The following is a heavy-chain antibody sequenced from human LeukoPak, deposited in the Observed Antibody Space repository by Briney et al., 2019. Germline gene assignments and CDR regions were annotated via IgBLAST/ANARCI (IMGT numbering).Heavy chain of an antibody. J-gene: IGHJ4*02. CDR1: SASIGNYY. Sequence: SQTLSLTCTLSSASIGNYYWSWIRQPAGKGLEWIGSVNFNPSLKSRSTMSVDTSKKQLSLRLSSVPTADTADYYCAGATWESSYFDYWGQGTLVTVSS. CDR2: VN. V-gene: IGHV4-4*07. CDR3: AGATWESSYFDY. D-gene: IGHD1-26*01.